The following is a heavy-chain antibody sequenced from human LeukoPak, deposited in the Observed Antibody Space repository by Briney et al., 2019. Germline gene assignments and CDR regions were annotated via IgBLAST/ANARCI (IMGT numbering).Heavy chain of an antibody. CDR2: ISSSGGST. D-gene: IGHD2-15*01. Sequence: QTGGSLRLSCAASGFTFSSYGMSWVRQAPGKGLEWVSAISSSGGSTYYADSVKGRFTISRDNSKNMLYLQMNSLRAEDTAIYYCAKNGDRGAYCTGGTCYPYFYYYMDVWGKGTTVTI. V-gene: IGHV3-23*01. J-gene: IGHJ6*03. CDR1: GFTFSSYG. CDR3: AKNGDRGAYCTGGTCYPYFYYYMDV.